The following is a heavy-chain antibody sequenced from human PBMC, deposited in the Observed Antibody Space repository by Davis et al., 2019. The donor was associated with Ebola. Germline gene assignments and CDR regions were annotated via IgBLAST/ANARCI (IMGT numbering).Heavy chain of an antibody. CDR3: ARDVGVVPAAMTLDV. V-gene: IGHV3-48*03. J-gene: IGHJ6*02. CDR1: VFTPSSNE. CDR2: IDSSAATI. D-gene: IGHD2-2*01. Sequence: GSLNISCAVSVFTPSSNEITWARQAPGKGLEWVSYIDSSAATIHYADSVKGRFTISRDNAKNSLYLQMNSLRAEDTAVYHCARDVGVVPAAMTLDVWGPGTTVTVSS.